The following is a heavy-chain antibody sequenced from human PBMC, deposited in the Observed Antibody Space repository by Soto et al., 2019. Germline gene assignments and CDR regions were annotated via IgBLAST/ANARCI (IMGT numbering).Heavy chain of an antibody. Sequence: ASVKVSCKASGYTFTGYYMHWVRQAPGQGLEWMGWINPNSGGTNYAQKFQGWVTMTRDTSISTAYMELSRLRSDDTAVYYCARGPNYDILTGTLSNYYYYGMDVWGQGTTVTVSS. J-gene: IGHJ6*02. CDR3: ARGPNYDILTGTLSNYYYYGMDV. CDR1: GYTFTGYY. D-gene: IGHD3-9*01. V-gene: IGHV1-2*04. CDR2: INPNSGGT.